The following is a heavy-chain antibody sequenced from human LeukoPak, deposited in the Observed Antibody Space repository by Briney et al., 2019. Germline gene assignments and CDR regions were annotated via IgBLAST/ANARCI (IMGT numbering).Heavy chain of an antibody. D-gene: IGHD5-24*01. CDR3: AREMATIGGHAFDI. CDR2: IYYSGST. V-gene: IGHV4-59*01. J-gene: IGHJ3*02. CDR1: GGSFSGYY. Sequence: SETLSLTCAVYGGSFSGYYWSWIRQPPGKGLEWIGYIYYSGSTNYNPSLKSRVTISVDTSKNQFSLKLSSVTAADTAVHYCAREMATIGGHAFDIWGQGTMVTVSS.